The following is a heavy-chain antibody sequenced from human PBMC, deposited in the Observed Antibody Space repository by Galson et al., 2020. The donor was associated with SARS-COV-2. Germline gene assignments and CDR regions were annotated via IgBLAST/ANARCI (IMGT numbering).Heavy chain of an antibody. CDR1: GYTFNNYA. CDR3: ARGAGAWFGELLDF. J-gene: IGHJ4*02. V-gene: IGHV7-4-1*02. CDR2: INTNTGNP. Sequence: VSCTASGYTFNNYALNWERLAPAPGLERMAWINTNTGNPKYAQDLTGRFVFSLDTSVSTAYLQINSLKAEDTAVYYCARGAGAWFGELLDFWGQGTRGTFCS. D-gene: IGHD3-10*01.